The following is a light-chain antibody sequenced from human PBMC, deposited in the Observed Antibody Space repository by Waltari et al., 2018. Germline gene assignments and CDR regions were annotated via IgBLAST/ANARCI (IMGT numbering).Light chain of an antibody. V-gene: IGKV1-5*01. J-gene: IGKJ1*01. CDR1: QSISSW. CDR3: QQYNSYSA. CDR2: YAS. Sequence: DIQMTQSPSTLSASVGDRVTITCRASQSISSWLAWYQQKPGKSPKLLIYYASRLESGVPSRFSGSGSGTEFTLTISSLQPDDFATYYCQQYNSYSAFGQGTKVEIK.